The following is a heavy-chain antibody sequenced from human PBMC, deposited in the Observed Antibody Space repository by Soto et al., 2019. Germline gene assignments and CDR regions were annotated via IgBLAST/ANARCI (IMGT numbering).Heavy chain of an antibody. V-gene: IGHV3-21*01. J-gene: IGHJ6*02. CDR2: ISRSSSNI. CDR1: VFTFRSYT. Sequence: GVSLRLSCAASVFTFRSYTMHWVRQAPGKGLEWVSSISRSSSNIYYADSVKGRFTISRDYAKNALYLQMNSLRAEDTAVFYCAGDYFSSNWENSYYYYAMDVWGQGTTVTVSS. CDR3: AGDYFSSNWENSYYYYAMDV. D-gene: IGHD6-13*01.